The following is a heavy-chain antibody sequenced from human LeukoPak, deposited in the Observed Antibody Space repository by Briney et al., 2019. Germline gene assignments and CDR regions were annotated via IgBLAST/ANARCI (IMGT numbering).Heavy chain of an antibody. CDR3: ARGYYDILTGYYPGDAFDI. Sequence: GGSLRLSCAASGFTFSSYSMNWVRQAPGKGLEWVSSISSSSSYIYYADSVKGRFTISRDNAKNSLYLQMNSLRAEDTAVYYCARGYYDILTGYYPGDAFDIWGQGTMVTVSS. V-gene: IGHV3-21*01. D-gene: IGHD3-9*01. CDR2: ISSSSSYI. CDR1: GFTFSSYS. J-gene: IGHJ3*02.